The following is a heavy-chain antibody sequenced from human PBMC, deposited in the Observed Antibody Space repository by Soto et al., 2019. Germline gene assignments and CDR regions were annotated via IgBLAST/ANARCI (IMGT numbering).Heavy chain of an antibody. V-gene: IGHV1-69*13. CDR2: IIPIFGTA. J-gene: IGHJ6*02. Sequence: SVNVSCKASGGTFSSYAISWVRQAPGQGLEWMGGIIPIFGTANYAQKFQGRVTITADESTSTAYMELSSLRSEDTAVYYCARGGDDILTPYYYYGMDVWGQGTTVTVSS. CDR3: ARGGDDILTPYYYYGMDV. D-gene: IGHD3-9*01. CDR1: GGTFSSYA.